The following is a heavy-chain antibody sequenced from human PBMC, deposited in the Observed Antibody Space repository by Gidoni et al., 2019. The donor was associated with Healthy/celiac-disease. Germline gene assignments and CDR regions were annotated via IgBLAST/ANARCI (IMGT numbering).Heavy chain of an antibody. V-gene: IGHV3-21*01. CDR1: GFTFSSYS. CDR3: ARDTIAVAGFPGDYYYYGMDV. D-gene: IGHD6-19*01. CDR2: ISSSSSYI. J-gene: IGHJ6*02. Sequence: EVQLVESGGGLVKPGVSLRLSCAASGFTFSSYSMNWVRQAPGKGMEWVSSISSSSSYIYYADSVKCRFTISRDNAKNSLYLQMNSLRAEDTAVYYCARDTIAVAGFPGDYYYYGMDVWGQGTTVTVSS.